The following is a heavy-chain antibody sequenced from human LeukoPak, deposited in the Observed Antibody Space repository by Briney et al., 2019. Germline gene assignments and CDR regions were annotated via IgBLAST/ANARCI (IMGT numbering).Heavy chain of an antibody. J-gene: IGHJ6*03. CDR2: INPNSGGT. D-gene: IGHD6-19*01. CDR3: ARAGYSSGWQYYYYYYYMDV. Sequence: ASVKVSCKASGYTFTGYYMHWVRQAPGQGLEWMGWINPNSGGTNYAQKFQGRVTITRNTSISTAYMELSSLRSEDTAVYYCARAGYSSGWQYYYYYYYMDVWGKGTTVTVSS. CDR1: GYTFTGYY. V-gene: IGHV1-2*02.